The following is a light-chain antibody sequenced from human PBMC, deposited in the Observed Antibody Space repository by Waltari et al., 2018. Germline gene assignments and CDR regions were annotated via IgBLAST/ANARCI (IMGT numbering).Light chain of an antibody. Sequence: SSDLTQDPAVSVALGQTVRITCEGDSLRSYSASWYTQRPGQAPILVLYGQNDRPSGIPDRFSGSTSGNTASLTITGAQAEDEADYYCHSRDTSSTRFFGGGTRLTV. CDR2: GQN. V-gene: IGLV3-19*01. J-gene: IGLJ2*01. CDR3: HSRDTSSTRF. CDR1: SLRSYS.